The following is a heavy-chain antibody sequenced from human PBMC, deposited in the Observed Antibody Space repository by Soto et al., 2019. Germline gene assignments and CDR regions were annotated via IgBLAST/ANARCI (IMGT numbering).Heavy chain of an antibody. Sequence: QVQLQESGPGLVKPSETLSLTCTVSGGSVSSGSYYWSWIRQPPGKGLEWIGYIYYSGSTNYNPSLKSRVTISVDTSKNHFSLKLSSVTAADTAVYYCARGANYYDSTRYGMDVWGQGTTVTVSS. CDR3: ARGANYYDSTRYGMDV. CDR2: IYYSGST. D-gene: IGHD3-22*01. V-gene: IGHV4-61*01. J-gene: IGHJ6*02. CDR1: GGSVSSGSYY.